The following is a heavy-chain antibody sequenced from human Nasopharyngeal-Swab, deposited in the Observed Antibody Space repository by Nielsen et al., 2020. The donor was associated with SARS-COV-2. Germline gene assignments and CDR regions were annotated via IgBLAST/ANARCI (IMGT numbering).Heavy chain of an antibody. D-gene: IGHD1-7*01. J-gene: IGHJ4*02. CDR3: ATGNYAGQDY. V-gene: IGHV3-30*02. CDR2: TRSDETKK. CDR1: GLTFSASS. Sequence: GESLKISCLASGLTFSASSMHWVRQAPGKGLEWVAFTRSDETKKYYADSVRGRFTISRDTSRDTLYLQMNSLRPEDTAIYYCATGNYAGQDYWGRGTLVTASS.